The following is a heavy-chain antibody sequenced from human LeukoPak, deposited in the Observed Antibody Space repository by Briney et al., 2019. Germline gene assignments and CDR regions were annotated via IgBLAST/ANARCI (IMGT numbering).Heavy chain of an antibody. J-gene: IGHJ4*02. D-gene: IGHD6-19*01. Sequence: SSETLSLTCTVSGGSISNYYWSWIRQPPGKGLEWIGYIYYSGTTNYSPSLKSRVTISVDTSKNQFSLKLSSVTAADTAVYYRARVMRSGWTGFDYWGQGTLVTVSS. CDR3: ARVMRSGWTGFDY. CDR1: GGSISNYY. CDR2: IYYSGTT. V-gene: IGHV4-59*01.